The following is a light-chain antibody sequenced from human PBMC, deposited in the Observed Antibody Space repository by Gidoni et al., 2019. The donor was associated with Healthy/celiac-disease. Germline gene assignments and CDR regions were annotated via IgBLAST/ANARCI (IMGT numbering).Light chain of an antibody. J-gene: IGKJ1*01. CDR3: QQYGSSPT. CDR2: GAS. CDR1: QSVSSSY. Sequence: PVTLSLSPGERATLSCRASQSVSSSYLAWYQQKPGQAPRLLIYGASSRATGIPDRFSGSGSGTDFTLTISRLEPEDFAVYYCQQYGSSPTFGQXTKVEIK. V-gene: IGKV3-20*01.